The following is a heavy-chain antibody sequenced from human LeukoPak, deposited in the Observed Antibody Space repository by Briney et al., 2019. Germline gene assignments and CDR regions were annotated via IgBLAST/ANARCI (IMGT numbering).Heavy chain of an antibody. D-gene: IGHD1-26*01. Sequence: PSETLSLTCTVSGGSMSSYYWSWVRQPPGKGLEWIGHIYSSESTNYNPSLKSRVTISVDTSNNQFSLRLSSVTAADTAVYYCARSHKRVGRPHGYFDYWGQGILVTVSS. V-gene: IGHV4-59*01. CDR3: ARSHKRVGRPHGYFDY. CDR1: GGSMSSYY. CDR2: IYSSEST. J-gene: IGHJ4*02.